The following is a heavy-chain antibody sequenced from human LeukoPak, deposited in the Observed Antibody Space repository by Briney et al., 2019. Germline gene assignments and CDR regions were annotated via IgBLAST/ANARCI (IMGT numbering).Heavy chain of an antibody. V-gene: IGHV4-4*02. CDR1: GGSISGTNW. CDR3: SRESGPFCPFGY. Sequence: MSSGTLSLTCGVSGGSISGTNWWSWVRQPPGQGLEWIGKISLAGQTNYNPSLNGRVTMSLDKSSNQLSLHLTSVTAADTATYYCSRESGPFCPFGYWGQGTLVIVSS. D-gene: IGHD1-26*01. J-gene: IGHJ4*02. CDR2: ISLAGQT.